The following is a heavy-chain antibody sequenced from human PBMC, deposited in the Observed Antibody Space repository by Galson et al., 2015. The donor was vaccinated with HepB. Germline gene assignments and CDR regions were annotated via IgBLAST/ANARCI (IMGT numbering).Heavy chain of an antibody. J-gene: IGHJ3*02. CDR1: GYTLTELS. CDR3: ATGYYYDSSGSDAFDI. V-gene: IGHV1-24*01. D-gene: IGHD3-22*01. CDR2: FDPEDGET. Sequence: SVKVSCKVSGYTLTELSMHWVRQAPGKGLEWMGGFDPEDGETIYAQKFQGRVTMTEDTSTDTAYMELSSLRSEDAAVYYCATGYYYDSSGSDAFDIWGQGTMVTVSS.